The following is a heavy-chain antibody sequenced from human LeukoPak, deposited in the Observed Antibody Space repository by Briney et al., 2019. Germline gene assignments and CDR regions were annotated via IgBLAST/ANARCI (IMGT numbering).Heavy chain of an antibody. Sequence: SQSLSLTCAISGDSISSNSATWNWIRQSPSRRLEWLGRAYYRSRWYNDYAVSVKSRIIINSDTSKNQFSLQLNSVTPEDTAVYYCAKDRGGSSSDWFDPWGQGTLVIVSS. CDR1: GDSISSNSAT. V-gene: IGHV6-1*01. J-gene: IGHJ5*02. CDR2: AYYRSRWYN. D-gene: IGHD6-6*01. CDR3: AKDRGGSSSDWFDP.